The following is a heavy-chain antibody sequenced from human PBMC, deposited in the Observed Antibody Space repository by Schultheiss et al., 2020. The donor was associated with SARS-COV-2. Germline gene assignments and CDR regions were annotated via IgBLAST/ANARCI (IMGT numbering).Heavy chain of an antibody. V-gene: IGHV3-33*06. CDR2: IWYDGSNK. CDR3: AKALGNYGDYEDY. Sequence: GGSLRLSCAASGFTFSRYGMHWVRQAPGKGLEWVAVIWYDGSNKYYADSVKGRFTITRDNSKNTLYLQMNSLRAEDTAVYYCAKALGNYGDYEDYWGQGTLVTVSS. CDR1: GFTFSRYG. J-gene: IGHJ4*02. D-gene: IGHD4-17*01.